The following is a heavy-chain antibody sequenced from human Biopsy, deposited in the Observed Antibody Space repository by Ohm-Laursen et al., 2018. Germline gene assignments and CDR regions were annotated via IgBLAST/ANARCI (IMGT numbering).Heavy chain of an antibody. J-gene: IGHJ4*02. Sequence: GSLRLSCAASGFTFGDYYMSWIRQAPGKGLEWVANINPDGSVKYFADSVKGRFTISRDNAENSMYLQMSSLTVDDTAVYYCARDERWGQGTLVTVSS. CDR1: GFTFGDYY. CDR3: ARDER. V-gene: IGHV3-7*01. CDR2: INPDGSVK. D-gene: IGHD5-24*01.